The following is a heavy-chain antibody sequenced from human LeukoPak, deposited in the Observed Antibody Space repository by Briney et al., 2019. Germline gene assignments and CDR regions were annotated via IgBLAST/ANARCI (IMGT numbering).Heavy chain of an antibody. CDR1: GGSFSGYY. V-gene: IGHV4-34*01. CDR3: ARGTYSSNAPGSFYFDY. CDR2: INHSGST. Sequence: SETLSLTCAVYGGSFSGYYWSWIRQPPGKGLERIGEINHSGSTNYNPSLKSRVTISVDTSKNQFSLKLSSVTAADTAVYYCARGTYSSNAPGSFYFDYWGQGTLVTVSS. D-gene: IGHD6-13*01. J-gene: IGHJ4*02.